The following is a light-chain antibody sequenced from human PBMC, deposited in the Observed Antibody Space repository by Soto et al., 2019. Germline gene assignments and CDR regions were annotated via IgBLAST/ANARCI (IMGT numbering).Light chain of an antibody. CDR1: SSYVGDYNY. CDR3: SSYTSSSTYV. V-gene: IGLV2-14*01. Sequence: SALTQPASVSGSPGQSITISCTGASSYVGDYNYVSWYQHHPGKAPKLLIYEVNNRPSGVSDRFSGSKSGNVASLTISWLQAEDEADYYCSSYTSSSTYVFGTGTKVTVL. J-gene: IGLJ1*01. CDR2: EVN.